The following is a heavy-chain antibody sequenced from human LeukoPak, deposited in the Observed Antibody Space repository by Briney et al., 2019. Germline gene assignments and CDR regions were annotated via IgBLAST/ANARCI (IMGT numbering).Heavy chain of an antibody. J-gene: IGHJ4*02. Sequence: GGSLRLSCAASGFTFNNHRMHWVRQAPGKGLVWVSRINNDGRSTAYADSVKGRFTISRDNAKNTLYLQLNSLRAEDTGVYYCARDLLSCTGGYCAMVYWGQGTLVTISS. V-gene: IGHV3-74*01. CDR1: GFTFNNHR. CDR3: ARDLLSCTGGYCAMVY. CDR2: INNDGRST. D-gene: IGHD2-8*02.